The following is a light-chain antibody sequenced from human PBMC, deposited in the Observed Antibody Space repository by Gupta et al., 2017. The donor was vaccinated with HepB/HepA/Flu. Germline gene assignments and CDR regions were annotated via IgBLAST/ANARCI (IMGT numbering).Light chain of an antibody. J-gene: IGKJ1*01. CDR1: QSVSSN. CDR2: GAS. V-gene: IGKV3-15*01. Sequence: EIVMTQSPATLSVSPGERATLSCRASQSVSSNLAWYQQKPGQAPRLLIYGASTRATGIPARFSGSGSGTEFTLTISSLQSEDFAIYYCHQYNNRPRTFGQGIKVEIK. CDR3: HQYNNRPRT.